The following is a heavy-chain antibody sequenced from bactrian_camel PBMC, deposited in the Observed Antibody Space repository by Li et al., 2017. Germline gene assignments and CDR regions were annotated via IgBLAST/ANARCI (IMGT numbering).Heavy chain of an antibody. CDR2: IENDGST. V-gene: IGHV3S53*01. D-gene: IGHD2*01. CDR3: AAELDFGFCSSLLFSS. Sequence: QVQLVESGGGSVQVGGSLRLSCAASGDTISRYCMGWFRQIPDKAREGVAGIENDGSTSYADFVKGRFTISQDSAKNILYLQMDSLKPEDTGIYYCAAELDFGFCSSLLFSSWGQGTQVTVS. CDR1: GDTISRYC. J-gene: IGHJ4*01.